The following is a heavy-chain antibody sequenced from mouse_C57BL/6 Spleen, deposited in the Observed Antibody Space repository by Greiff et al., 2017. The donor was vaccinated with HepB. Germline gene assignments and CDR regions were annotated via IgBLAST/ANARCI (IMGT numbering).Heavy chain of an antibody. CDR3: ARALLNYYGSSPFDY. Sequence: QVHVKQPGAELVKPGASVKLSCKASGYTFTSYWMHWVKQRPGQGLEWIGMIHPNSGSTNYNEKFKSKATLTVDKSSSTAYMQLSSLTSEDSAVYYCARALLNYYGSSPFDYWGQGTTLTVSS. CDR2: IHPNSGST. CDR1: GYTFTSYW. V-gene: IGHV1-64*01. D-gene: IGHD1-1*01. J-gene: IGHJ2*01.